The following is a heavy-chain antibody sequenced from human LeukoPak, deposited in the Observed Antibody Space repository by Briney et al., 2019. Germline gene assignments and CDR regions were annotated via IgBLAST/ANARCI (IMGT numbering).Heavy chain of an antibody. Sequence: GGSLRLSCAASGFTFSSYAMSWVRQAPGKGLEWVANIKQDGSEKYYVDSVKGRFTISRDNAKNSLYLQMNSLRAEDTAVYYCAREGDSSGYYYDYFDYWGQGTLVTVSS. CDR1: GFTFSSYA. V-gene: IGHV3-7*01. D-gene: IGHD3-22*01. CDR2: IKQDGSEK. CDR3: AREGDSSGYYYDYFDY. J-gene: IGHJ4*02.